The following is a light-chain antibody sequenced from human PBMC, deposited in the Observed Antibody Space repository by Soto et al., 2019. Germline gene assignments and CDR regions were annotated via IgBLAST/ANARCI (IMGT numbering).Light chain of an antibody. Sequence: DIQMTQSPSSLSASVGDRDTITCQASQDISNYLNWYQQKPGKAPKLLIYDASNLETGVPSRFSGSGSGKDSTFTRSSLQAEDIATYYCQQYDNLPPLFGPGTKVDIK. CDR3: QQYDNLPPL. J-gene: IGKJ3*01. CDR1: QDISNY. V-gene: IGKV1-33*01. CDR2: DAS.